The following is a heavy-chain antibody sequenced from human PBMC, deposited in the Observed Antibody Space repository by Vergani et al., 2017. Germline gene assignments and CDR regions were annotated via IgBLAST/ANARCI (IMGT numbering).Heavy chain of an antibody. CDR2: IKQDGSEK. J-gene: IGHJ6*02. D-gene: IGHD6-13*01. Sequence: EVQLVESGGGLVQPGGSLRLSCAASGFTFSSYWMSWVRQAPGKGLEWVANIKQDGSEKYYVDSVKGRFTISRDNAKNSLYLQMNNLRAEDTAVYYCARDSMAAAGRYYYYYYGMDVWGQ. CDR3: ARDSMAAAGRYYYYYYGMDV. V-gene: IGHV3-7*01. CDR1: GFTFSSYW.